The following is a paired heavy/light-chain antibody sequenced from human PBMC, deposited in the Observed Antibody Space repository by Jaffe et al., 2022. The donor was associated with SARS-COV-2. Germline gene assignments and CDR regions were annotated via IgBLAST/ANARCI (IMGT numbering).Heavy chain of an antibody. J-gene: IGHJ5*01. V-gene: IGHV4-31*03. CDR1: GGSISSGNYY. Sequence: QVQLQESGPGLVKPSQTLSLTCTVSGGSISSGNYYWSWIRQHPGKGLEWIGYIYYSGNTYHNPSLKSRVTISIDTSKNQFSLELSSVTAADTAVYYCARGKGDGVWSGYRHWFDSWGQGTLVTVSS. CDR3: ARGKGDGVWSGYRHWFDS. CDR2: IYYSGNT. D-gene: IGHD3-3*01.
Light chain of an antibody. CDR3: QQYYSYST. V-gene: IGKV1-5*03. CDR2: KAS. Sequence: DIQMTQSPSTLSASVGDRVTITCRASQSISSWLAWYQQKPGKAPKLLIYKASSLESGVPSRFSGSRSGTEFTLTISSLQPDDFATYYCQQYYSYSTFGQGTKLEIK. J-gene: IGKJ2*01. CDR1: QSISSW.